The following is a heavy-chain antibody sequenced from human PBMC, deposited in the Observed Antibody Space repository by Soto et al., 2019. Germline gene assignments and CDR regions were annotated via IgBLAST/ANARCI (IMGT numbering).Heavy chain of an antibody. J-gene: IGHJ4*02. CDR3: SRSLNS. V-gene: IGHV3-7*01. CDR2: ISPDGSEK. Sequence: GGSLRLSCASSVFTFISFWMDWVRQAPGKGLEWVANISPDGSEKHYVDSVKGRFTISRDNARNSLYLQMSSLTAEDSALYYCSRSLNSWGQGTRVTVSS. CDR1: VFTFISFW.